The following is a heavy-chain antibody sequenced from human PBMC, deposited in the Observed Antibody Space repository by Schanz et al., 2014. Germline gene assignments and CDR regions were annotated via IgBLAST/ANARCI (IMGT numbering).Heavy chain of an antibody. CDR3: ASEQRYAASCHIFDL. CDR1: GFTFSPYW. J-gene: IGHJ4*02. D-gene: IGHD1-1*01. Sequence: EVQLVESGGGLVQPGGSLRLSCGSSGFTFSPYWMHWVRQAPGKGLVWVSRINGDGSNTNYADSVKGRFTISRDNAKNTLYLQMNSQSAEDTAVYYCASEQRYAASCHIFDLWGQGTLVTVSS. V-gene: IGHV3-74*01. CDR2: INGDGSNT.